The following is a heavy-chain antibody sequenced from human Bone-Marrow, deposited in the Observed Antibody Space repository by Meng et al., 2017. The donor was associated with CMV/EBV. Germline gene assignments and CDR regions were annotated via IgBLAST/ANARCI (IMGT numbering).Heavy chain of an antibody. J-gene: IGHJ4*02. CDR2: IKGSSGDT. V-gene: IGHV1-2*02. Sequence: ASVKVSCKASGYVFSDYYVHYIRQAPGQGLEWMGWIKGSSGDTNLAQKFQGRVTMTRDRSINTAYMELRSLRSDDTAVYYCARPYTIFGVVIPGVLDYWGQGTLVTVSS. D-gene: IGHD3-3*01. CDR1: GYVFSDYY. CDR3: ARPYTIFGVVIPGVLDY.